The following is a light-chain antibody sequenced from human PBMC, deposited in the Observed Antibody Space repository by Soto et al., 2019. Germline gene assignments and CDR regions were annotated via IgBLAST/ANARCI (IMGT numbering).Light chain of an antibody. J-gene: IGKJ2*01. CDR3: QQAYSAPHT. CDR2: AAS. V-gene: IGKV1-39*01. Sequence: DIQMTQSPSSLSASVGDRVTITCRASQSIGTSLNWYQQKTGSAPKLLIYAASTLQSGVPSRFSGSGSGTDFTLTIGSLQPEDFASYSCQQAYSAPHTFGQGTNLEI. CDR1: QSIGTS.